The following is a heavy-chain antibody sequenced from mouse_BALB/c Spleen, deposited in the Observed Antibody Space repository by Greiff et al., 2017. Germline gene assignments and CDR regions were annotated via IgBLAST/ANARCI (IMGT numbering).Heavy chain of an antibody. J-gene: IGHJ3*01. CDR3: AREALYDGYFAWFAY. Sequence: QVQLQQSGAELVRPGSSVKISCKASGYAFSSYWMNWVKQRPGQGLEWIGQIYPGDGDTNYNGKFKGKATLTADKSSSTAYMQLSSLTSEDSAVYFCAREALYDGYFAWFAYWGQGTLVTVSA. D-gene: IGHD2-3*01. CDR1: GYAFSSYW. CDR2: IYPGDGDT. V-gene: IGHV1-80*01.